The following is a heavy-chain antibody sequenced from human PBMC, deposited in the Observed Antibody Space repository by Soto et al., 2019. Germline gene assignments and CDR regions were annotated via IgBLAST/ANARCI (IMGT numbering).Heavy chain of an antibody. J-gene: IGHJ6*02. CDR2: IWYDGSNK. V-gene: IGHV3-33*01. CDR1: GFTFSSYG. CDR3: ARGGSLYGMAF. Sequence: GGSLRLSCAASGFTFSSYGMHWFRQAPGKGLEWVAVIWYDGSNKYYADSVKGRFTISRDNSKNTLYLQMNSLRAEDTAVYYCARGGSLYGMAFWGQGTTVTVSS. D-gene: IGHD3-10*01.